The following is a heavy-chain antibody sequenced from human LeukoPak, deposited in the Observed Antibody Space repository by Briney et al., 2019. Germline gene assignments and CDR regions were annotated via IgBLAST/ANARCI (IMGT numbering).Heavy chain of an antibody. CDR3: ARDSMMANSIPGY. J-gene: IGHJ4*02. Sequence: GGSLRLSCAASGFTFSSYGMHWVRQARGRGLEWVAVIWYDGSNKYYADPVKGRFTLSRDTSKKTRYLQTNSLRAEDTAGYYCARDSMMANSIPGYWGQGTLVTVSS. D-gene: IGHD2/OR15-2a*01. CDR1: GFTFSSYG. V-gene: IGHV3-33*01. CDR2: IWYDGSNK.